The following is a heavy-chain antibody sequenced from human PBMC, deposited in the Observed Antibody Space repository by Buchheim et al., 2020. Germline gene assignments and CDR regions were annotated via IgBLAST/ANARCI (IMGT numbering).Heavy chain of an antibody. V-gene: IGHV1-69*04. D-gene: IGHD5-18*01. CDR3: AREGVQYSYGDY. CDR1: GGTFSSYA. Sequence: VKKPGSSVKVSCKASGGTFSSYAISWVRQAPGQGLEWMGRIIPILGIANYAQKFQGRVTITADKSTSTAYMELSSLRSEDTAVDYCAREGVQYSYGDYWGQGTL. CDR2: IIPILGIA. J-gene: IGHJ4*02.